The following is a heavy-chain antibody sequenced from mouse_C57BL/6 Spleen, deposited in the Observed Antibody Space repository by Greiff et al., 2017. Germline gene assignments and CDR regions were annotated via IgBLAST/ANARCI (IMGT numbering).Heavy chain of an antibody. CDR1: GYTFTDYY. CDR3: ARLYYGYDYAMDY. V-gene: IGHV1-26*01. Sequence: EVQLQQSGPELVKPGASVKISCKASGYTFTDYYMNWVKQSHGKSLEWIGDINPNNGGTSYNQKFKGKATLTVDKSSSTAYMELRSLTSEDSAVYYCARLYYGYDYAMDYWGQGTSVTVSS. J-gene: IGHJ4*01. D-gene: IGHD2-2*01. CDR2: INPNNGGT.